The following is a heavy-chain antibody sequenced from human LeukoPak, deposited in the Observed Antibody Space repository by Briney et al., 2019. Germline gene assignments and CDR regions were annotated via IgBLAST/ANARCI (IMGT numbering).Heavy chain of an antibody. V-gene: IGHV3-48*02. CDR3: ARSTYCGGDCYPALGY. J-gene: IGHJ4*02. CDR1: GFTFSSYS. CDR2: ISGSNNTI. Sequence: QPGGSLRLSCAASGFTFSSYSMNWVRQAPGKGLEWVSYISGSNNTIYYADSVKGRFTISRDNAKNSLNLQMNSPRDEDTAVYYCARSTYCGGDCYPALGYWGQGTLVTVSS. D-gene: IGHD2-21*02.